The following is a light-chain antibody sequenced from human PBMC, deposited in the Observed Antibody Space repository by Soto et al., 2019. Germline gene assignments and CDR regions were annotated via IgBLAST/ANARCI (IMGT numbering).Light chain of an antibody. V-gene: IGKV3-20*01. CDR3: QQDGCSRA. CDR2: GAS. CDR1: QSVSRSY. Sequence: EIVLTQSPGTLSLSPGERATLSCRASQSVSRSYLAGYQQKPGQAPRLLIYGASSRATGIPDRFSGSGSGTDFTLTSRRLEPEYLAVYYCQQDGCSRAFGPGTKVYIK. J-gene: IGKJ3*01.